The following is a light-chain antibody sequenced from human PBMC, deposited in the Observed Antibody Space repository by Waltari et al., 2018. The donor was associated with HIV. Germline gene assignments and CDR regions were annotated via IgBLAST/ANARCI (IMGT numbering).Light chain of an antibody. V-gene: IGLV2-14*03. CDR3: SSYTSSSTRV. Sequence: QSALTQPASVSGSPGQSTTISCTGTSSDVGGYNSVSWYQRHPGKAPKLIIYDVSNRPSGVSNRFSGSKSGNRASLTISGLQAEDEADYYCSSYTSSSTRVFGGGTTVTVL. CDR1: SSDVGGYNS. CDR2: DVS. J-gene: IGLJ3*02.